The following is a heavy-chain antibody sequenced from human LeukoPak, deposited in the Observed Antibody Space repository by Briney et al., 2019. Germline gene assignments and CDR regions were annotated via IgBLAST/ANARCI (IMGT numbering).Heavy chain of an antibody. D-gene: IGHD3-9*01. CDR2: IYYSGST. J-gene: IGHJ5*02. V-gene: IGHV4-61*01. Sequence: LETLSLTCTVSGGSVSSGSYYWSWIRQPPGKGLEWIGYIYYSGSTNYNPSLKSRVTISVDTSKNQFSLKLSSVIAADTAVYYCARYQTNVLTGYYWFDPWGQGTLVTVSS. CDR3: ARYQTNVLTGYYWFDP. CDR1: GGSVSSGSYY.